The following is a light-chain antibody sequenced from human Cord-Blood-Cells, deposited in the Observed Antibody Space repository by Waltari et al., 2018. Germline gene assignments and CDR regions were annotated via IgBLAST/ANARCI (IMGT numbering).Light chain of an antibody. CDR2: YDS. Sequence: SYVLTQPPSVSVAPGQTARITCGGNNIGSKSVHWYQQKPGQAPVLVIYYDSDRSSRIPQLFTGSNSGNTATLTISRVEAGDEADYYCQVWDSSSDHNYVFGTGTKVTVL. CDR3: QVWDSSSDHNYV. J-gene: IGLJ1*01. CDR1: NIGSKS. V-gene: IGLV3-21*04.